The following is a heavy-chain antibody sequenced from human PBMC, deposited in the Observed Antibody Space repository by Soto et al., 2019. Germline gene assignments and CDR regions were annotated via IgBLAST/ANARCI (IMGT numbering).Heavy chain of an antibody. V-gene: IGHV1-18*01. CDR1: GYTFSNYG. J-gene: IGHJ5*02. D-gene: IGHD2-2*01. CDR3: ARVVPGAEAWFGP. CDR2: NSLYSDGT. Sequence: QVQLVQSGGEVKRPGASVKVSCKTSGYTFSNYGITWVRQAPGQPLEGLGWNSLYSDGTNYAQKFQGRVSMTTDTSTTTAYMELRSLRSDDTAVYCCARVVPGAEAWFGPWGQGTLVTVSS.